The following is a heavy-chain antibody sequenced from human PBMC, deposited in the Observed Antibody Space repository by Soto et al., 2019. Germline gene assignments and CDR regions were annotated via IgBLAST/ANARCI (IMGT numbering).Heavy chain of an antibody. Sequence: PGGSLRLSCAASGFTFSSYGMHWVRQAPGKGLEWVAVISYDGSNKYYADSVKGRFTISRDNSKNTLYLQMNSLRAEDTAVYYCAKVTWLAAAGSLDFDYWGQGTLVTVSS. CDR1: GFTFSSYG. CDR2: ISYDGSNK. CDR3: AKVTWLAAAGSLDFDY. J-gene: IGHJ4*02. V-gene: IGHV3-30*18. D-gene: IGHD6-13*01.